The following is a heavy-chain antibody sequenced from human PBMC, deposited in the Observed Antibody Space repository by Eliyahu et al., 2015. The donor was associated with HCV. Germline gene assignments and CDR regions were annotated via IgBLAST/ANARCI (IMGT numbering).Heavy chain of an antibody. Sequence: EVQLVXSGGGLVKPGGFLXXSCAASGXXFSXXWMSWVRQAPGKGLEWIGRIKSKTDGGTTDYAAPVKGRFTISRDDSKSTLYLQTNSLKTEDTAVYYCTTGAPGGFDYYLDVWGQGTTVTVSS. V-gene: IGHV3-15*01. CDR3: TTGAPGGFDYYLDV. J-gene: IGHJ6*03. D-gene: IGHD3-10*01. CDR1: GXXFSXXW. CDR2: IKSKTDGGTT.